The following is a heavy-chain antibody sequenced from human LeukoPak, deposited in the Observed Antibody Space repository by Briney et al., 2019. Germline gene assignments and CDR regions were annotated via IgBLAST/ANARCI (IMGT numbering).Heavy chain of an antibody. Sequence: ASVKVSCKASGYTFTSYGISWVRQAPGQGLEWMGWISAYNGNTNYAQKLQGRVTMTTDTSTSTAYMELRSLRSDDTAVYYCAREDSYDSTSAFDIWGQGTMVTVSS. V-gene: IGHV1-18*01. CDR1: GYTFTSYG. D-gene: IGHD3-22*01. J-gene: IGHJ3*02. CDR2: ISAYNGNT. CDR3: AREDSYDSTSAFDI.